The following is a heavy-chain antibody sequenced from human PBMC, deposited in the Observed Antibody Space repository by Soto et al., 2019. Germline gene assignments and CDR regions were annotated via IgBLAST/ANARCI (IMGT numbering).Heavy chain of an antibody. V-gene: IGHV1-3*01. CDR3: ARGGGEYSSSSWFDP. D-gene: IGHD6-6*01. Sequence: ASVKVSCKASGYTFTSYAMHWVRQAPGQRLEWMGWINAGNGNTKYSQKFQGRVTITRDTSASTAYMELSSLRSEDTAVYYGARGGGEYSSSSWFDPWGQGTLVTVSS. J-gene: IGHJ5*02. CDR2: INAGNGNT. CDR1: GYTFTSYA.